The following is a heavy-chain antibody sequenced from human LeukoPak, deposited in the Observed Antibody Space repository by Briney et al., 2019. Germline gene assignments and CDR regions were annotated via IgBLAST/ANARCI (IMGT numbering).Heavy chain of an antibody. V-gene: IGHV1-18*01. CDR1: GYTFTSYG. D-gene: IGHD6-19*01. CDR2: ISAYNGNT. Sequence: ASVKVSCKASGYTFTSYGISWVRQAPGQGLEWMGWISAYNGNTNYAQKLQGRVTMTTDTSTSTAYMELRSLRSDDTAVYYCARERKGSGWYPIDYWGQGTLVTVSS. J-gene: IGHJ4*02. CDR3: ARERKGSGWYPIDY.